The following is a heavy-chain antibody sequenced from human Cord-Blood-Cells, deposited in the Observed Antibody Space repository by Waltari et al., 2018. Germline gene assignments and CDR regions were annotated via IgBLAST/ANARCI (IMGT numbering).Heavy chain of an antibody. CDR1: GFPFSSYA. V-gene: IGHV3-30*04. Sequence: QVQLVESGGGVVQTGRSLRLSCAASGFPFSSYAMHWVRQAPGKGLELVAVISYDGSNKYYADSVKGRFTISRDNSKNTLYLQMNSLRAEDTAVYYCARVLKAGSGYGMDVWGQGTTVTVSS. CDR3: ARVLKAGSGYGMDV. D-gene: IGHD1-26*01. J-gene: IGHJ6*02. CDR2: ISYDGSNK.